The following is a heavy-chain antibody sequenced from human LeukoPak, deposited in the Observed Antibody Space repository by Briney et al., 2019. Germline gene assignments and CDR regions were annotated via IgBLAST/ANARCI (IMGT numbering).Heavy chain of an antibody. CDR1: GGSISSSSYY. J-gene: IGHJ4*02. Sequence: PSETLSLTCNVSGGSISSSSYYWDWIRQSPGKGLEWIGRIYTSGSTNYNPSLKSRVTISVDTSKNQFSLKLSSVTAADTAVYYCAGNYYGSGSYYSEDRYWGQGTLVTVSS. CDR3: AGNYYGSGSYYSEDRY. CDR2: IYTSGST. D-gene: IGHD3-10*01. V-gene: IGHV4-39*07.